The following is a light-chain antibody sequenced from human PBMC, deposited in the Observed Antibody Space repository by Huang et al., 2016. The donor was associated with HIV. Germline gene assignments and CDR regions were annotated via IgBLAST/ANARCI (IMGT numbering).Light chain of an antibody. J-gene: IGKJ4*01. CDR1: RSVSTN. CDR3: HQYNNWLLS. V-gene: IGKV3-15*01. Sequence: EIVMTQSPGTLSVSPGQRVTLSCRANRSVSTNLAWYQQRPGQAPRLLIYGSSTRAPGTPARFSGSGSGTDFSLTISSLQSEDFAVYYCHQYNNWLLSFGGGTRV. CDR2: GSS.